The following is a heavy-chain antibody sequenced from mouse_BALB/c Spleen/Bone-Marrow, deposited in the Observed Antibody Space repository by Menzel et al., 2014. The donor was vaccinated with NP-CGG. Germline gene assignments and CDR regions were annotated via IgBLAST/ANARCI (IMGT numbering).Heavy chain of an antibody. Sequence: EVKLVESGGGLVQPGGSRKLSCAASGFTFSSFGMHWVRQAPEKGLEWVAYINSGSSTIYYADTLKGRFTISRDNPKNPLSLQMTSLRSEDTAMYYLARLDCNSGFDYWGQGTTLTVSS. CDR2: INSGSSTI. D-gene: IGHD2-1*01. J-gene: IGHJ2*01. CDR3: ARLDCNSGFDY. CDR1: GFTFSSFG. V-gene: IGHV5-17*02.